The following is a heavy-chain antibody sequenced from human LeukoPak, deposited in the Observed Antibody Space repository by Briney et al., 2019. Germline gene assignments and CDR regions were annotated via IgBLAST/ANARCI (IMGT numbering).Heavy chain of an antibody. J-gene: IGHJ4*02. CDR1: GGSFSGYY. Sequence: SETLSLTCAVYGGSFSGYYWSWIRQPPGKGLEWIGEINHSGSTNYNPSLKSRVTISVDTSKNQFSLKLSSVTAADTAVYYCARGRGYSYGYGHTTLLDSWGQGTLVTVSS. CDR3: ARGRGYSYGYGHTTLLDS. D-gene: IGHD5-18*01. V-gene: IGHV4-34*01. CDR2: INHSGST.